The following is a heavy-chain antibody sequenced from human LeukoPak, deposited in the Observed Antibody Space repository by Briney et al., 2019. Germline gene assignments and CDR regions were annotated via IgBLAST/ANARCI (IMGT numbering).Heavy chain of an antibody. CDR3: ARDGEWELLGYFDY. CDR1: GFTFSSYA. V-gene: IGHV3-30-3*01. J-gene: IGHJ4*02. Sequence: GRSMRLSCAASGFTFSSYAMHWVRQAPGKGLEGVAVISYDGSNKYYADSVKGRFTISRDNSKNTLYLQMNSLRAEDTAVYYCARDGEWELLGYFDYWGQGTLVTVSS. CDR2: ISYDGSNK. D-gene: IGHD1-26*01.